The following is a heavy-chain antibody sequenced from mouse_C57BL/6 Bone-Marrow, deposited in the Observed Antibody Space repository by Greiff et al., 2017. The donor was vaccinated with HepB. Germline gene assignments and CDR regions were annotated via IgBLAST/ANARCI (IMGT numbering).Heavy chain of an antibody. CDR3: TTDDGYYNAMDN. D-gene: IGHD2-3*01. CDR1: GFNIKDDY. J-gene: IGHJ4*01. CDR2: IDPENGDT. V-gene: IGHV14-4*01. Sequence: EVQRVESGAELVRPGASVKLSCTASGFNIKDDYMHWVKQRPEQGLEWIGWIDPENGDTEYAPKFQGKATITADTSSNTAYLPLSSLTSEDTAVCYCTTDDGYYNAMDNWGQGTSVPVSS.